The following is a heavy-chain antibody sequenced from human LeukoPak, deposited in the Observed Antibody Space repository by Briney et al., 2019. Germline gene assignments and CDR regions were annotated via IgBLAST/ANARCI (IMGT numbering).Heavy chain of an antibody. V-gene: IGHV1-69*06. Sequence: SVKVSCKASGGTFSSYAISWVRQAPGQGLEWMGGIIPIFGTANYAQKFQGRVTITSDKSTSTAYMELSSLRSDDTAVYYCARELGYSSSRAIDYWGQGTLVTVSS. CDR3: ARELGYSSSRAIDY. CDR2: IIPIFGTA. D-gene: IGHD6-6*01. CDR1: GGTFSSYA. J-gene: IGHJ4*02.